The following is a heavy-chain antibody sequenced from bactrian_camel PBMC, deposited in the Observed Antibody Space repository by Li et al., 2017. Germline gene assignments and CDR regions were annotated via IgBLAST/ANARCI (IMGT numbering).Heavy chain of an antibody. Sequence: HVQLVESGGGSVQAGGSLRLSCTASGHTSDHYCLAWFRQGPGLGREAVATIGEDGTTTYTDSVKVRFTISRDNAKNTLYLQLNSLKTEDTALYYCAKGYYHNYDHPGGQGTQVTVS. D-gene: IGHD4*01. J-gene: IGHJ4*01. CDR2: IGEDGTT. CDR1: GHTSDHYC. V-gene: IGHV3S55*01.